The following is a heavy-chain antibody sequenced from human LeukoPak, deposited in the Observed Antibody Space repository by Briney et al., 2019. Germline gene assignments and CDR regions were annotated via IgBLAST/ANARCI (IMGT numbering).Heavy chain of an antibody. J-gene: IGHJ4*02. CDR1: GFTFSSYA. V-gene: IGHV3-7*01. D-gene: IGHD3-22*01. Sequence: QPGGSLRLSCAASGFTFSSYAMTWVRQAPRKGLEWVANIKQDGSEKYYVDSVKGRFTISRDNAKNSLYLQMNSLRAEDTAVYYCARGVSRGYYDSSGYWNYWGQGTLVTVSS. CDR3: ARGVSRGYYDSSGYWNY. CDR2: IKQDGSEK.